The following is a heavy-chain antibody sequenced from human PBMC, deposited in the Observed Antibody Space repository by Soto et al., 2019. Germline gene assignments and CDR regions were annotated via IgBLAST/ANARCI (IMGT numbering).Heavy chain of an antibody. CDR2: IYWNDVK. V-gene: IGHV2-5*01. J-gene: IGHJ4*01. CDR1: GFSLTTSGVG. D-gene: IGHD2-2*01. CDR3: SHSAIHSRHRFQFDQ. Sequence: QITLKESGPTLVKPTQTLTLTCTFSGFSLTTSGVGVGWIRQPPGKALEWLALIYWNDVKRYSPSLKSRLTITKDSPKNQVVLTVNHMDPVDTVTYSCSHSAIHSRHRFQFDQWGQGTLVTVSS.